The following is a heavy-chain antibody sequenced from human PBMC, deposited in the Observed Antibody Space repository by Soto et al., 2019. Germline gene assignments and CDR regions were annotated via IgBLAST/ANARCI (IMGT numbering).Heavy chain of an antibody. V-gene: IGHV4-4*02. J-gene: IGHJ6*02. CDR2: IYHSGST. D-gene: IGHD3-10*01. CDR1: GGSISSGNW. Sequence: SETLSLTCAVSGGSISSGNWWSWVRQPPGKGLGWIGEIYHSGSTNYNPSLKSRVTISVDKSKNQFSLKLSSVTAADTAVYYCASASTYGSGSYHYYYGMDVWGQGTTVT. CDR3: ASASTYGSGSYHYYYGMDV.